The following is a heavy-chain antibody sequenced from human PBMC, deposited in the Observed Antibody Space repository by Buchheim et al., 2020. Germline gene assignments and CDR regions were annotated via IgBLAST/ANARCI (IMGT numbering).Heavy chain of an antibody. D-gene: IGHD3-10*01. CDR3: AQLGSGSYYTLIDY. CDR2: INHSGST. Sequence: QVQLQQWGAGLLKPSETLSLTCAVYGGSFSGYYWSWIRQPPGKGLEWIGEINHSGSTNYNPSLKSRVTISVDKSKNQLSLKLSSVTAADTAVYYCAQLGSGSYYTLIDYWGQGTL. V-gene: IGHV4-34*01. CDR1: GGSFSGYY. J-gene: IGHJ4*02.